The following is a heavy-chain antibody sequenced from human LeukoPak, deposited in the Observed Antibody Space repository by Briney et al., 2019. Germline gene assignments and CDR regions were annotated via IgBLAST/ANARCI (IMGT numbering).Heavy chain of an antibody. Sequence: GGSPRLSCAASGLTFSSYAMTWVRQAPGKGLEWVSTISSSGGTTHYADSVKGRFTISRDNSKNTLYLQMNSLRAEDTAVYYCANAPLYSSSWYGFYYWGQGTQVTVSS. CDR2: ISSSGGTT. CDR3: ANAPLYSSSWYGFYY. V-gene: IGHV3-23*01. J-gene: IGHJ4*02. CDR1: GLTFSSYA. D-gene: IGHD6-13*01.